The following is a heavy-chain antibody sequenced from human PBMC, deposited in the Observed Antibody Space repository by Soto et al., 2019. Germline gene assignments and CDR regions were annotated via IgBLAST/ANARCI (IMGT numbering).Heavy chain of an antibody. D-gene: IGHD6-19*01. CDR2: IRSKAYGGTT. CDR1: GFTFGDYA. J-gene: IGHJ6*02. V-gene: IGHV3-49*04. Sequence: GGSLRLSCTASGFTFGDYAMSWVRQAPGKGLVWVGFIRSKAYGGTTEYAASVKGRFTISRDDSKSIAYLQMNSLKTEDTAVYYCTRAWEYSSGWYYGMDVWGQGTTVTVS. CDR3: TRAWEYSSGWYYGMDV.